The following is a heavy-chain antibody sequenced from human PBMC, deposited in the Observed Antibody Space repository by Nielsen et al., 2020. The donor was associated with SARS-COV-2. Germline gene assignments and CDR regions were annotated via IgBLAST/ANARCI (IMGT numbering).Heavy chain of an antibody. CDR2: ISYDGSNK. Sequence: GESLKISCAASGFTFSSYAMHWVRQAPGKRLEWVAVISYDGSNKYYADSVQGRFTISRDNSKNTLYLQMNSLRAEDTAVYYCGRSLISSWIFDYWGQGTLVTVSS. D-gene: IGHD6-13*01. CDR1: GFTFSSYA. J-gene: IGHJ4*02. V-gene: IGHV3-30-3*01. CDR3: GRSLISSWIFDY.